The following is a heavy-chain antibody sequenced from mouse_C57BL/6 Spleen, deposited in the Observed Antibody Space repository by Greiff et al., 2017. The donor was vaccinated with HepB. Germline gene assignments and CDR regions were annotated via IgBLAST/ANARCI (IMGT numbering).Heavy chain of an antibody. D-gene: IGHD3-2*02. CDR3: ARSASSGYFDY. CDR1: GYTFTSYG. CDR2: IYPRSGNT. Sequence: QVQLQQSGAELARPGASVKLSCKASGYTFTSYGISWVKQRTGQGLEWIGEIYPRSGNTYYNEKFKGKATLTADKSSSTAYIELRSLTSEDSAVYFCARSASSGYFDYWGQGTTLTVS. J-gene: IGHJ2*01. V-gene: IGHV1-81*01.